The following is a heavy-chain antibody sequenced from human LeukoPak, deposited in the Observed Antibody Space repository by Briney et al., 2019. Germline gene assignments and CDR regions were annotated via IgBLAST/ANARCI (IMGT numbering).Heavy chain of an antibody. V-gene: IGHV1-8*03. CDR2: MNPNSGNT. CDR1: GYTFTSYD. CDR3: ARYLYNWNYGFDP. Sequence: ASVKVSCKASGYTFTSYDINWMRQATGQGLEWMGWMNPNSGNTGYAQKFQGRVTITRNTSISTAYMELSSLRSEDTAVYYCARYLYNWNYGFDPWGQGTLVTVSS. D-gene: IGHD1-7*01. J-gene: IGHJ5*02.